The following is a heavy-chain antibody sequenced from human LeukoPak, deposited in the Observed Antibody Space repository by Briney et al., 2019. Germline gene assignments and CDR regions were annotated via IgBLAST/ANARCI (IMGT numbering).Heavy chain of an antibody. CDR2: IIPIFGTA. Sequence: GSSVKVSCKASGGTFSSYAISWVRQAPGQGLEWMGGIIPIFGTANYAQKFQGRVTITTDESTSTAYMELSSLRSEDTAVYYCARDGKDGSGSYYMPDSGWFDPWGQGTLVTVSS. CDR3: ARDGKDGSGSYYMPDSGWFDP. J-gene: IGHJ5*02. CDR1: GGTFSSYA. V-gene: IGHV1-69*05. D-gene: IGHD3-10*01.